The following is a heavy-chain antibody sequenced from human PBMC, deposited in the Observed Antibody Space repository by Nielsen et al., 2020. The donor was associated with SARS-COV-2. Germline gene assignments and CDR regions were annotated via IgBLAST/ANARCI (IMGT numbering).Heavy chain of an antibody. V-gene: IGHV3-7*01. D-gene: IGHD4-17*01. CDR1: GFTFSSYW. J-gene: IGHJ3*02. CDR3: ARDLMNGDYHDAFDI. Sequence: GESLKISCAASGFTFSSYWMSWVRQAPGKGLEWVANIKQDGSEKYYVDSVKGRFTISRDNAKNSLYLQMNSLRAEDTAVYYCARDLMNGDYHDAFDIWGQGTMVTVSS. CDR2: IKQDGSEK.